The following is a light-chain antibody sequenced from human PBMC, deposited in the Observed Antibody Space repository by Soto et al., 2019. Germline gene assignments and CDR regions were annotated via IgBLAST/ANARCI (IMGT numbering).Light chain of an antibody. J-gene: IGLJ1*01. CDR1: SSNIGNNY. CDR3: GTWDSSLSAYV. V-gene: IGLV1-51*02. Sequence: AVLTQPAAVSAAPGRAVTLSCSGSSSNIGNNYVSWYQQLPGTAPKLLIYENNKRPSGIPDRFSGSKSGTSATLGITGLQTGDEADYYCGTWDSSLSAYVFGTGTKVTVL. CDR2: ENN.